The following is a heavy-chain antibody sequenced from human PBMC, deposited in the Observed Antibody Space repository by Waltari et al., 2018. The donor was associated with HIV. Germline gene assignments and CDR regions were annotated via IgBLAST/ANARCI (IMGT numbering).Heavy chain of an antibody. V-gene: IGHV3-74*01. J-gene: IGHJ5*02. CDR2: IKSDGRGT. CDR3: ARVQGYSYAVNWFDP. D-gene: IGHD5-18*01. CDR1: GFTFSSYW. Sequence: EVQLVESGGGLVQPGGSLRLSCAASGFTFSSYWMHWVRQAPGKGLVWGSRIKSDGRGTSYADSVKGRFTISRDNAKNTLYLQMNSLRAEDTAVYYCARVQGYSYAVNWFDPWGQGTLVTVSS.